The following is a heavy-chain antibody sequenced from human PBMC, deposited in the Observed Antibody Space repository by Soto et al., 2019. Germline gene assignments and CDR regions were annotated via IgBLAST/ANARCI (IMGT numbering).Heavy chain of an antibody. Sequence: SETLSLTCAVYGGSFSGYYWSWIRQPPGKGLEWIGEINHSGSTNYNPSLKSRVTISVDTSKNQFSLKLSSVTAADTAVYYCADGYYCSSTSCYFDYWGQGTLVTVSS. J-gene: IGHJ4*02. V-gene: IGHV4-34*01. CDR2: INHSGST. CDR1: GGSFSGYY. D-gene: IGHD2-2*01. CDR3: ADGYYCSSTSCYFDY.